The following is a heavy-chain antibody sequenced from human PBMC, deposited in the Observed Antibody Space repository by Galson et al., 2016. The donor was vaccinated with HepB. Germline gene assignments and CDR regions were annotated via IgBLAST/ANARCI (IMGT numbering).Heavy chain of an antibody. J-gene: IGHJ5*02. CDR1: GYTFSSYG. CDR3: ARDGMWLSREMVWLDP. CDR2: ISGYNGNT. D-gene: IGHD3-22*01. Sequence: SVKVSCKASGYTFSSYGISWLRQAPGQGLEWVGWISGYNGNTKYTEKFQGRVTMTTDTSTNSAYMELRSLTPDDTAVYYCARDGMWLSREMVWLDPWGQGTLVTVSS. V-gene: IGHV1-18*01.